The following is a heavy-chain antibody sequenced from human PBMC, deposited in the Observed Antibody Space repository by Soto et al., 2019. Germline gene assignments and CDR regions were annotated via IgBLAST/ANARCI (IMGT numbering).Heavy chain of an antibody. V-gene: IGHV3-23*01. CDR3: AKNLDLLIVYYFDF. Sequence: GGSLRLSCAASGFTFNNYAMSWVRQAPGKGLEWVSSISGSGHSAYYADSVKGRFTISRDSSKNTLYLQMNSLRAEDTAVYYCAKNLDLLIVYYFDFWGQGTQVTVSS. CDR2: ISGSGHSA. J-gene: IGHJ4*02. CDR1: GFTFNNYA. D-gene: IGHD3-16*02.